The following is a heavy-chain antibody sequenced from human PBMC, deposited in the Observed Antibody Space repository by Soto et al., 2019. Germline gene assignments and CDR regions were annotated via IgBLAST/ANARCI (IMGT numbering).Heavy chain of an antibody. D-gene: IGHD3-3*01. Sequence: SETLSLTCTVSGGSISSGGYYWSWIRQHPGKGLEWIGYIYYSGSTYYNPSLESRVTISVDTSKNQFSLKLSSVTAADTAVYYCARLPYDFWSGFYGMDVWGQGTTVTVSS. J-gene: IGHJ6*02. CDR1: GGSISSGGYY. V-gene: IGHV4-31*03. CDR3: ARLPYDFWSGFYGMDV. CDR2: IYYSGST.